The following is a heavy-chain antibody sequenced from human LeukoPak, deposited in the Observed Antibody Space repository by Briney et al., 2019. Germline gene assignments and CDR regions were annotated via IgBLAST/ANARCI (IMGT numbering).Heavy chain of an antibody. J-gene: IGHJ5*02. CDR2: IYTSGST. CDR3: ARDRDIVVVPAAMRGFDP. Sequence: PSETLSLTCTVSGGSISSGSYYWSWIRQPAGKGLEWIGRIYTSGSTNYNPSLKSRVTISVDTSKNQFSLKLSSVTAADTAVYYCARDRDIVVVPAAMRGFDPWGQGTPVTVSS. D-gene: IGHD2-2*01. V-gene: IGHV4-61*02. CDR1: GGSISSGSYY.